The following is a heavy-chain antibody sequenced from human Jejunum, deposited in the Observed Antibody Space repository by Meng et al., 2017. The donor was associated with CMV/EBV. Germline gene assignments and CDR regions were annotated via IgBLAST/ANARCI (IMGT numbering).Heavy chain of an antibody. CDR1: GFTFSDYW. D-gene: IGHD2/OR15-2a*01. CDR2: IKTDGSDT. V-gene: IGHV3-74*01. J-gene: IGHJ4*02. Sequence: RLSCAASGFTFSDYWMHWVRQAPGKGLVWVSGIKTDGSDTRYADSVKGRFTISRDNAKNTLYLQMNSLRAEDTAVYYCARDFLHRGYWGQGSLVTVSS. CDR3: ARDFLHRGY.